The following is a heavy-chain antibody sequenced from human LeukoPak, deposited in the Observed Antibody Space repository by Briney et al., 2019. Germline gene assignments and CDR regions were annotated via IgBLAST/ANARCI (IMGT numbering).Heavy chain of an antibody. CDR1: GFTFSDYY. D-gene: IGHD2-2*01. CDR2: ISSSSSYT. CDR3: AREVEGYCSSTSCYDGANFDY. V-gene: IGHV3-11*06. J-gene: IGHJ4*02. Sequence: GGSLRLSCAASGFTFSDYYMSWIRQAPGKGLEWVSYISSSSSYTNYADSVKGRFTISRDNAKNSLYLQMNSLRAEDTAVYYCAREVEGYCSSTSCYDGANFDYWGQGTLVIVSS.